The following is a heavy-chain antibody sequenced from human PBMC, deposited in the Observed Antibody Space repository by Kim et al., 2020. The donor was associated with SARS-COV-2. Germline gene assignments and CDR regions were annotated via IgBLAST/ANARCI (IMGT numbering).Heavy chain of an antibody. Sequence: ASVKVSCKASGYTFTSYYMHWVRQAPGQGLEWMGIINPSGGSTSYAQKFQGRVTMTRDTSTSTVYMELSSLRSEDTAVYYCARDRDIVVVPAARKARDYGTDYWGQGTLVTVSS. CDR3: ARDRDIVVVPAARKARDYGTDY. CDR2: INPSGGST. J-gene: IGHJ4*02. CDR1: GYTFTSYY. V-gene: IGHV1-46*01. D-gene: IGHD2-2*01.